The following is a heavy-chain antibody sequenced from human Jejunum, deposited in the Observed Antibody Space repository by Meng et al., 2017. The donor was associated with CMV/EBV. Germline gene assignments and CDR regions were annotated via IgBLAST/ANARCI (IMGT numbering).Heavy chain of an antibody. Sequence: GSISSDYWSWIRQPPGKGLEWIGFIYYKGSTSYNPSLRSRVSMSVDTSKNQCSLKVTSVTAADTALYYCARFSSTGAYYLGMDVWGQGTTVTVSS. CDR3: ARFSSTGAYYLGMDV. CDR1: GSISSDY. D-gene: IGHD1-1*01. V-gene: IGHV4-59*01. J-gene: IGHJ6*02. CDR2: IYYKGST.